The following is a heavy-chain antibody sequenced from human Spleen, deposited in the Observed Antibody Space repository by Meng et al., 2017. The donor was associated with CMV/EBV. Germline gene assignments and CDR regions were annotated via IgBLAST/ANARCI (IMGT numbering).Heavy chain of an antibody. V-gene: IGHV3-48*04. CDR2: INSAGTTA. J-gene: IGHJ4*02. CDR3: ARAYARGRFDY. D-gene: IGHD3-16*01. Sequence: GESLKISCAASGFTFSSYSMNWVRQAPGKGLQWVAYINSAGTTAYYGDSVKGRFTISRGNGKKSLYLQMSSLSAEDTAVYYCARAYARGRFDYWGQGALVTVSS. CDR1: GFTFSSYS.